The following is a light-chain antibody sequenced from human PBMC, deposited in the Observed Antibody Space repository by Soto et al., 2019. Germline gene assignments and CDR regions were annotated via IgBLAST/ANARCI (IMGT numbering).Light chain of an antibody. CDR1: SSNIGAGYD. CDR2: GNS. J-gene: IGLJ2*01. V-gene: IGLV1-40*01. CDR3: QSYDSSLSGVV. Sequence: QSVLTQPPPVSGAPGQRVTISCTWSSSNIGAGYDVHWYQQLPGTAPKLLIYGNSNRPSGVPDRFSGSKSGTSASLAITGLQAEDEADYYCQSYDSSLSGVVFGGGTKLTAL.